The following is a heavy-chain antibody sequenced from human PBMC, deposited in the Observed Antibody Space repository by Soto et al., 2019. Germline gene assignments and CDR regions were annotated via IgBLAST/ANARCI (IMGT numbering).Heavy chain of an antibody. CDR1: GFTFSAYY. D-gene: IGHD6-13*01. CDR2: INANSGGT. CDR3: ARSLLDEYSSSWRSAYYGMDV. J-gene: IGHJ6*02. V-gene: IGHV1-2*02. Sequence: QVQLVQSGAEVKKPGASVKVSCKASGFTFSAYYIYWVRQAPGQGLEWIGWINANSGGTNNAQKFQGRVTMTSDTSTSTVHMELSALIPDDTAVYYCARSLLDEYSSSWRSAYYGMDVWGQGPTVTVSS.